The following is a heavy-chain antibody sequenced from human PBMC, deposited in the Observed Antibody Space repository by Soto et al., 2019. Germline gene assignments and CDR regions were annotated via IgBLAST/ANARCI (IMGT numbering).Heavy chain of an antibody. Sequence: LILSCAASGFTFSSFAISWVRQAAGEGLDWVSAISGSGGSTYSADSVKGRFTISRDNSKKTLYLQTSSLRAEDTAVYYCARGFSAGQRSPPDFWGKGSLVIVSS. J-gene: IGHJ4*02. CDR2: ISGSGGST. D-gene: IGHD6-13*01. CDR1: GFTFSSFA. CDR3: ARGFSAGQRSPPDF. V-gene: IGHV3-23*01.